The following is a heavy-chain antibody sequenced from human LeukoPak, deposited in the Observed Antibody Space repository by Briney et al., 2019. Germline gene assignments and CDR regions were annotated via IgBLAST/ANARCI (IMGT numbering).Heavy chain of an antibody. D-gene: IGHD3-22*01. J-gene: IGHJ4*02. CDR1: GFTFSSYA. Sequence: GGSLRLSCAASGFTFSSYAMSWVRQAPGKGLEWVSAISGSGGSTYYADSVKGRFTISRDNSKNTLYLQMNSLRAEDTAVYYCAKETGYYDSSGYYSRFDYWGRGTLVTVSS. CDR3: AKETGYYDSSGYYSRFDY. V-gene: IGHV3-23*01. CDR2: ISGSGGST.